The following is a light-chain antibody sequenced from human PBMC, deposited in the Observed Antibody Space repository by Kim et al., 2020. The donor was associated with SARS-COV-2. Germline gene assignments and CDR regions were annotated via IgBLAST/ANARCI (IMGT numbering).Light chain of an antibody. Sequence: SATVGDRVTIPCPASPSISMYLNWYQHKPGKAPNLLIFAATNLQSGVPFKFRGSGSATDFSLPIRSLEPENFATYYFQQIYSSPYTFGQGPKLEI. CDR2: AAT. J-gene: IGKJ1*01. CDR3: QQIYSSPYT. CDR1: PSISMY. V-gene: IGKV1-39*01.